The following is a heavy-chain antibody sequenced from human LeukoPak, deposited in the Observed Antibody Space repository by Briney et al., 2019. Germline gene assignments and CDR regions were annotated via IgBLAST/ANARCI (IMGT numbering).Heavy chain of an antibody. V-gene: IGHV4-34*01. CDR1: GGSFSGYY. Sequence: KPSETLSLTCAVYGGSFSGYYWSWIRQPPGKGLEWIGEINHSGSTNYNPSLKSRVTISVDTSKNQFSLQLNSVTPEDTAVYYCARVKWWGSSWTGDAFDIWGQGTMVTVSS. CDR2: INHSGST. D-gene: IGHD6-13*01. CDR3: ARVKWWGSSWTGDAFDI. J-gene: IGHJ3*02.